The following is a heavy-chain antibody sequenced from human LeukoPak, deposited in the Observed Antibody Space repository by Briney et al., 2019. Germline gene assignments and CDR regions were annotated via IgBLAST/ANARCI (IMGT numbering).Heavy chain of an antibody. Sequence: PGGSLRLSCAASGFTFSSYWMNWVRQAPGKGLEWVANIKQDGSEKYYVDSVKGRFTISRDNAKNSLYLQMNSLRAEDTAVYYCARQGSDQLLYSYFQHWGQGILVTVSS. CDR2: IKQDGSEK. CDR3: ARQGSDQLLYSYFQH. CDR1: GFTFSSYW. V-gene: IGHV3-7*01. J-gene: IGHJ1*01. D-gene: IGHD2-2*02.